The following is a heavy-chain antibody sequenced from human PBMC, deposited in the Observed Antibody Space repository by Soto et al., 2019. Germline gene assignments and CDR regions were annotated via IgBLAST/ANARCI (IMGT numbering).Heavy chain of an antibody. CDR1: GYSLTELS. Sequence: GASVKVSCKVSGYSLTELSMHWVRQAPGKGLEWMGGFDPEDDETIYAQKFQGRVTMTEDTSTDTAYMELSGLRPDDTAVYYCARRKERSGPHYFDYWGQGSQVTVSS. V-gene: IGHV1-24*01. D-gene: IGHD6-25*01. CDR2: FDPEDDET. CDR3: ARRKERSGPHYFDY. J-gene: IGHJ4*02.